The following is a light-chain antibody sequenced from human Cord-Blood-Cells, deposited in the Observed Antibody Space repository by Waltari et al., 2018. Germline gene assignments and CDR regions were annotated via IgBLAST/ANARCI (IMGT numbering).Light chain of an antibody. V-gene: IGLV4-69*01. CDR3: QTWGTGSWV. J-gene: IGLJ3*02. CDR1: SGHSSYA. CDR2: LNSDGSH. Sequence: QLVLTQSPSASASLGASVKLTCTLSSGHSSYAIAWHQQQPEKGPRYLMKLNSDGSHSKGDGSPDRFSGSSSGAGRSLPISSLQSEDEADYYCQTWGTGSWVFGGGTKLTVL.